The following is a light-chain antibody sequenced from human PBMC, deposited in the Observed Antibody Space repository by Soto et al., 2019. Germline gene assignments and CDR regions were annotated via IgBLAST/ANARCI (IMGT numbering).Light chain of an antibody. V-gene: IGKV3-11*01. CDR3: QQYGSSGT. CDR1: QSVSSY. CDR2: DAS. J-gene: IGKJ1*01. Sequence: IVLTHSPASLSFSPGERATLSVRASQSVSSYLTWYQQKPGQAPRLLIYDASNRATGIPARFSGSGSGTDFTLTISRLEPEDFAVYYCQQYGSSGTFGQGTKVDIK.